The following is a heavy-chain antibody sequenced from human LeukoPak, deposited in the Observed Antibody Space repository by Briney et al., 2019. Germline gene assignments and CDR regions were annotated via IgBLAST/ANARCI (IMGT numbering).Heavy chain of an antibody. CDR3: ARGLEYGVRGRDYYFDS. V-gene: IGHV3-48*01. CDR1: GFTFSTYT. D-gene: IGHD3-10*02. CDR2: ISSSISTI. J-gene: IGHJ4*02. Sequence: GSLRLSPAASGFTFSTYTINSVRQAPGKGLRLVSYISSSISTIYYADTVRGRFTISRDNAQNSVYVQMSSLRAEDTAVSYVARGLEYGVRGRDYYFDSWGQGTLVTVSS.